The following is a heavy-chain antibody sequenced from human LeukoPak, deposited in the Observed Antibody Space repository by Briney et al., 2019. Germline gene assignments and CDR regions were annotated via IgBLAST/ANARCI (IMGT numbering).Heavy chain of an antibody. J-gene: IGHJ4*02. CDR1: GGSFSGYY. D-gene: IGHD6-13*01. CDR3: ARAPGPYTSSWQFDY. CDR2: VHHSGDT. Sequence: SETLSLTCAVYGGSFSGYYWNWIRQPPGKWLEWIGEVHHSGDTKYNPSLKSRVTISVDTSKNQFSLKVSSVTAADTAVYYCARAPGPYTSSWQFDYWGQGTLVTVSS. V-gene: IGHV4-34*01.